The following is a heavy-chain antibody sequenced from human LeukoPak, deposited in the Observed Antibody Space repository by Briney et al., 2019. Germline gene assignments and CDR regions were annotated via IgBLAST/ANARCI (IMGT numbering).Heavy chain of an antibody. D-gene: IGHD1-26*01. CDR3: ARIGLGATSSGAFDI. J-gene: IGHJ3*02. Sequence: ASVKVSCKASGYTFTSYYMHWVRQAPGQGLEWMGIINPSGGSTSYAQKFQGRVTMTRDTSTSTVYMELSSLRSEDTAVYYYARIGLGATSSGAFDIWGQGTTVTVSS. CDR2: INPSGGST. V-gene: IGHV1-46*01. CDR1: GYTFTSYY.